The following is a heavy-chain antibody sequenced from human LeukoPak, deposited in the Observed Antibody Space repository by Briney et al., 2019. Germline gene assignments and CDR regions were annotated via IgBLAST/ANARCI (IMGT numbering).Heavy chain of an antibody. CDR2: INPNSGGT. J-gene: IGHJ6*02. Sequence: ASVKVSCKASGYTFTGYYMHWVRQAPGQGLEWMGWINPNSGGTNYAQKFQGWVTMTRDTSISTAYMELSRLRSDDTAVYYCARDRTMVRGVIITIPNGMDVRGQGTTVTVS. V-gene: IGHV1-2*04. CDR1: GYTFTGYY. D-gene: IGHD3-10*01. CDR3: ARDRTMVRGVIITIPNGMDV.